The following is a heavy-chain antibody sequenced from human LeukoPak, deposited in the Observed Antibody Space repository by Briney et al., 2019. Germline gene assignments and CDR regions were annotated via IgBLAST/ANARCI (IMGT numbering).Heavy chain of an antibody. CDR3: ARAKYYDSSGYYSPDY. CDR1: GYTFTSYG. V-gene: IGHV1-18*01. CDR2: ISAYNGNT. J-gene: IGHJ4*02. Sequence: ASVKVCCKASGYTFTSYGISWVRQAPGQGLEWMGWISAYNGNTNYAQKLQGRVTMTTDTSTSTAYMELRSLRSDDTAVYYCARAKYYDSSGYYSPDYWGQGTLVTVSS. D-gene: IGHD3-22*01.